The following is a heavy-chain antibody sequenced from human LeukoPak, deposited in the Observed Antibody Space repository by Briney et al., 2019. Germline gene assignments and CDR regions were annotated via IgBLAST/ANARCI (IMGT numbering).Heavy chain of an antibody. J-gene: IGHJ6*03. CDR1: GGSISSGGYY. Sequence: SETLSLTCTVSGGSISSGGYYWSWIRQHPGKGLEWIGYIYYSGSTYYNPSLKSRVTISVDTSKNQFSLKLSSVTAADTAVYYCARDVGYSSGWSYYYYYMDVWGKGTTVTVSS. V-gene: IGHV4-31*03. CDR3: ARDVGYSSGWSYYYYYMDV. CDR2: IYYSGST. D-gene: IGHD6-19*01.